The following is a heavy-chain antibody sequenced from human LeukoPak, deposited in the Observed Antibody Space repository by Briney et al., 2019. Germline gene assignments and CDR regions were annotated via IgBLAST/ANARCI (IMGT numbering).Heavy chain of an antibody. Sequence: GGSLRLSCTASGFTFSSHAMGWVRQAPGEGLEWVSVISDSGRNTKNADSVKGRFTISRDNSKNTLYLQMSSLRVEDTAVYYCAKDGGSGWNFDYWGQGTLVSVSS. CDR1: GFTFSSHA. D-gene: IGHD6-19*01. CDR3: AKDGGSGWNFDY. V-gene: IGHV3-23*01. J-gene: IGHJ4*02. CDR2: ISDSGRNT.